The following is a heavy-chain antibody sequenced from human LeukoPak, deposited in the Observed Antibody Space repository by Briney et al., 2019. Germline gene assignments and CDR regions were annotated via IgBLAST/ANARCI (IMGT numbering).Heavy chain of an antibody. J-gene: IGHJ4*02. CDR1: GFTFSSYA. CDR2: ISYDGSNK. V-gene: IGHV3-30-3*01. Sequence: PGRSLRLSCAASGFTFSSYAMHWVRQAPGKGLEWVAVISYDGSNKYYADSVKGRFTISRDNAKNSLYLQMNSLRAEDTAVYYCARDWYCGGDCYSDYWGQGTLVTVSS. D-gene: IGHD2-21*02. CDR3: ARDWYCGGDCYSDY.